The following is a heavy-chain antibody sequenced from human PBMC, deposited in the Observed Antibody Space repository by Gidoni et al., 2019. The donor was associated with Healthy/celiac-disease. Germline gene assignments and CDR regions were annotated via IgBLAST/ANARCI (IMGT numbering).Heavy chain of an antibody. D-gene: IGHD3-10*01. Sequence: VQLVESEGGAVEPGRSLRPPCAASGSSFSRYGMPWARQAPGKARGWVAVISYDGINKYYTESVKGRFTISRDNSKNTLYLQMNSLRAEDTAVYYCATQGPYYYGSVSYSRYYYYGMDVWGQGTTVTVSS. J-gene: IGHJ6*02. CDR1: GSSFSRYG. V-gene: IGHV3-30*03. CDR2: ISYDGINK. CDR3: ATQGPYYYGSVSYSRYYYYGMDV.